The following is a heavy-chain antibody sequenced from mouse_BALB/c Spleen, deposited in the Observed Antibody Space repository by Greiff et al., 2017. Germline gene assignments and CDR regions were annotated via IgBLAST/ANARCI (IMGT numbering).Heavy chain of an antibody. CDR3: ARQAHYYGYVGAMDY. V-gene: IGHV5-6-2*01. CDR1: GFTFSSYY. CDR2: INSNGGST. Sequence: EVHLVESGGGLVKLGGSLKLSCAASGFTFSSYYMSWVRQTPEKRLELVAAINSNGGSTYYPDTVKGRFTISRDNAKNTLYLQMSSLKSEDTALYYVARQAHYYGYVGAMDYWGQGTSVTVSS. J-gene: IGHJ4*01. D-gene: IGHD1-2*01.